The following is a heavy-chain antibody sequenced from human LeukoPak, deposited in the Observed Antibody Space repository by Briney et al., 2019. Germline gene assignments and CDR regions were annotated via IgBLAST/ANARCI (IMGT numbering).Heavy chain of an antibody. J-gene: IGHJ4*02. V-gene: IGHV5-10-1*04. CDR3: ARPDYFASHD. D-gene: IGHD2/OR15-2a*01. CDR2: IDPSDSYT. CDR1: GYSFINYW. Sequence: GESLKISCKGSGYSFINYWISWVRQMPGKGLEWMGRIDPSDSYTNSNPSFQGQVTISADRSINTAYLQWSSLRASDTAMYYCARPDYFASHDWGQGTLVTVSS.